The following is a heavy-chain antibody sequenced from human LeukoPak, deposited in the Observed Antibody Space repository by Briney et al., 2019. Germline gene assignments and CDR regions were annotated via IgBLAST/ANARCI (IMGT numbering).Heavy chain of an antibody. Sequence: SETLSLTCTVSGGSIGSYYWSWIRQPPGKGLEWIGYIYYSGSTNYNPSLKSRVTISVDTSKNQFSLKLSSVTAADTAVYYCASTPYYGSGTVMDVWGQGTTVTVSS. CDR1: GGSIGSYY. D-gene: IGHD3-10*01. J-gene: IGHJ6*02. CDR2: IYYSGST. CDR3: ASTPYYGSGTVMDV. V-gene: IGHV4-59*08.